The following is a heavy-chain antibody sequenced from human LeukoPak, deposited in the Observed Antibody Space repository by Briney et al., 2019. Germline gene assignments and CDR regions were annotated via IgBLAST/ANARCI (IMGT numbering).Heavy chain of an antibody. V-gene: IGHV3-7*01. CDR2: IKQDGSEK. J-gene: IGHJ4*02. CDR1: GFTFSSYW. Sequence: PGGSLRLSCAASGFTFSSYWMSWVRQAPGKGLEWVANIKQDGSEKYYVDSVKGRFTISRDNAKNSLYLQMNSLRAEDTAVYYCARSHPTYLGYCSSTSCPLDYWGQGTLVTVSS. D-gene: IGHD2-2*01. CDR3: ARSHPTYLGYCSSTSCPLDY.